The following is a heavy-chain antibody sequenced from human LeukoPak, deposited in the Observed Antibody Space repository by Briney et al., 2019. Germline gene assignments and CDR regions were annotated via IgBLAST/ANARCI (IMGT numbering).Heavy chain of an antibody. Sequence: GGSLRLSCAASGYTFSSYAMHWVRQAPGKGLEWVAVISYDGSNKYYADSVKGRFTISRDNSKNTLYLQMNSLRAEDTAVYYCATLPLKYYDFWSGYSDYWGQGTLVTVSS. J-gene: IGHJ4*02. V-gene: IGHV3-30-3*01. D-gene: IGHD3-3*01. CDR3: ATLPLKYYDFWSGYSDY. CDR1: GYTFSSYA. CDR2: ISYDGSNK.